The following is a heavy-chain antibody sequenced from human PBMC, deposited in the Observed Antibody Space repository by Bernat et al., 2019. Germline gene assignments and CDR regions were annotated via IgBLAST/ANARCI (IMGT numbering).Heavy chain of an antibody. J-gene: IGHJ4*02. CDR2: ISSSSSYI. CDR1: GFTFSSYS. V-gene: IGHV3-21*01. CDR3: ARGPRYSSSPNRDFDY. D-gene: IGHD6-13*01. Sequence: EVQLVESGGGLVKPGGSLRLSCAASGFTFSSYSMNWVRQAPGKGLEWVSSISSSSSYIYYADSVKGRFTISRDNAKNSLYLQMNSLRAEETAVYYCARGPRYSSSPNRDFDYWGQGTLVTVSS.